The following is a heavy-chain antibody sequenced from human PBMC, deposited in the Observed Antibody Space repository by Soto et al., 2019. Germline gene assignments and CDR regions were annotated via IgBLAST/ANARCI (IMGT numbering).Heavy chain of an antibody. CDR1: CGSFSSYY. V-gene: IGHV4-39*02. Sequence: SETLSLTCAVYCGSFSSYYWGWIRQPPGKGLEWIGSIYYSGSTYYNPSLKSRVTISVDTSKNQFSLKLSSVTAADTAVYYCARDYGEGEQIVYGMDVWGQGTTVTVSS. D-gene: IGHD4-17*01. CDR3: ARDYGEGEQIVYGMDV. CDR2: IYYSGST. J-gene: IGHJ6*02.